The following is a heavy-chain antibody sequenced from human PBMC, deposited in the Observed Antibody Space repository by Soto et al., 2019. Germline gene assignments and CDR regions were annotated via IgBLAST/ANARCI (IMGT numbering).Heavy chain of an antibody. J-gene: IGHJ6*03. V-gene: IGHV1-69*02. CDR2: IIPILDIP. CDR1: GGTFSNYT. D-gene: IGHD6-6*01. CDR3: ARVSYSSYGEYLYYMDV. Sequence: QVQLVQSGAEVKKPGSSVKVSCKASGGTFSNYTISWVRQAPGQGLEWMGRIIPILDIPNYAQKFQGRVTRTADKSTSTAYMELSSLRSEDTAVYYCARVSYSSYGEYLYYMDVWGKGTTVTVSS.